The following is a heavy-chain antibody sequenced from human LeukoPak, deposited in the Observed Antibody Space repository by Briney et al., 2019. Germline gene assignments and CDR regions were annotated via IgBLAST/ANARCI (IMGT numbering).Heavy chain of an antibody. J-gene: IGHJ4*02. CDR1: GYSISSGYY. CDR3: TRDSGYKFDF. D-gene: IGHD5-12*01. V-gene: IGHV4-38-2*02. Sequence: SETLSLTCTVSGYSISSGYYWGWVRQPPGKGLEWIGSLYHSGSPYSNPSLQSRVTISVDTSKNQFYLNLSSMIAADTAVYYCTRDSGYKFDFWGQGTLVMVSS. CDR2: LYHSGSP.